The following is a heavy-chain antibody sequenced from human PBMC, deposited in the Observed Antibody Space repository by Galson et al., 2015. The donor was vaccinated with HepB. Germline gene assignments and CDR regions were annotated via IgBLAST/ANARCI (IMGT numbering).Heavy chain of an antibody. D-gene: IGHD6-19*01. CDR2: INPNSGGT. CDR3: ARTAVAGTGPVYFDY. V-gene: IGHV1-2*04. CDR1: GYTFTGYY. Sequence: SVKVSCKASGYTFTGYYMHWVRQAPGQGLEWMGWINPNSGGTNYAQKFQGWVTMTRDTSISTAYMELSRLRSDDTAVYYCARTAVAGTGPVYFDYWGQGTLVTVSS. J-gene: IGHJ4*02.